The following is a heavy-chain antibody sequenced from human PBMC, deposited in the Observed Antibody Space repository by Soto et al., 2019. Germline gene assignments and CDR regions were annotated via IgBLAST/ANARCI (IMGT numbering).Heavy chain of an antibody. CDR3: ARDINYGGNWFDP. Sequence: QVQLQESGPGLVKPSQTLSLTCTVSGGSISSGGYYWSWIRQHPGKGLEWIGYIYYSGSTYYNPSLKSRVTISVDTSKNQFSLKLSSVTPADTAVYYCARDINYGGNWFDPWGQGTLVTVSS. CDR1: GGSISSGGYY. CDR2: IYYSGST. D-gene: IGHD4-17*01. J-gene: IGHJ5*02. V-gene: IGHV4-31*03.